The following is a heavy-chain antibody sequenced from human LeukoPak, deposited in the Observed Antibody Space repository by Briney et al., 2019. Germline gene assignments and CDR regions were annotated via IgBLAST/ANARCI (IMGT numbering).Heavy chain of an antibody. CDR3: AREGWDPRVDYYMDV. CDR1: GGSISSGSYY. V-gene: IGHV4-61*02. Sequence: PSQTLSLTCTVSGGSISSGSYYWSWIRQPAGKGLEWIGRIYTSGSTNYNPSLKSRVTISVDTSKNQFSLKLSSVTAADTAVYYCAREGWDPRVDYYMDVWGKGTTVTVSS. D-gene: IGHD1-26*01. CDR2: IYTSGST. J-gene: IGHJ6*03.